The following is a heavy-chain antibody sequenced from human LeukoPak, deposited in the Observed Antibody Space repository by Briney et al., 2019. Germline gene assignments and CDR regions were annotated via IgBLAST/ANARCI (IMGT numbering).Heavy chain of an antibody. D-gene: IGHD3-22*01. CDR2: IYSSGST. J-gene: IGHJ2*01. CDR1: GGSISRYY. V-gene: IGHV4-59*08. CDR3: ARPVEIVVISNYWYFDL. Sequence: SETLSLTCTVSGGSISRYYWSWIRQPPGKGLEWIGYIYSSGSTNYNPSLKSRVTISVDTSKNQFSLKLSSVTAADTAVYYCARPVEIVVISNYWYFDLWGRGTLVTVSS.